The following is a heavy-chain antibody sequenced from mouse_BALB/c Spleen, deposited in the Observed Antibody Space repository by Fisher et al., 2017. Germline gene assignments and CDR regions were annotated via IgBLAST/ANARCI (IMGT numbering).Heavy chain of an antibody. Sequence: RFTISRDNPKNTLFLQMTSLRFEDTAMYYCARGLRRGIAMDYWGQGTSVTVSS. CDR3: ARGLRRGIAMDY. V-gene: IGHV5-17*02. D-gene: IGHD2-4*01. J-gene: IGHJ4*01.